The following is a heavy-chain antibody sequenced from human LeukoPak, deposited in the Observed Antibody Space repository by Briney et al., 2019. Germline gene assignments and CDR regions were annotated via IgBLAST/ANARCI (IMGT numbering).Heavy chain of an antibody. J-gene: IGHJ6*01. CDR2: MNPNSGNT. Sequence: ASVKVSCKASGYTFTSYDINWVRQATGQGLEWMGWMNPNSGNTGYAQKFQGRVTMTRNTSISTPYMELSSLRSEDTAVYYCARGDFIAVAGTDYYYGMDVWGQGTTVTVSS. D-gene: IGHD6-19*01. CDR1: GYTFTSYD. CDR3: ARGDFIAVAGTDYYYGMDV. V-gene: IGHV1-8*01.